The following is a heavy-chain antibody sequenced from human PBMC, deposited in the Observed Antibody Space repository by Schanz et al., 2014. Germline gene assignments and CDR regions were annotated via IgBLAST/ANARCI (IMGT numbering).Heavy chain of an antibody. CDR1: GGTFSSYT. D-gene: IGHD2-2*02. V-gene: IGHV1-69*02. CDR2: IIPILGIA. J-gene: IGHJ6*03. CDR3: AGTYCSSTSCYTGYYYMDV. Sequence: QLQLVQSGAEVKKPGSSVKVSCKLSGGTFSSYTISWVRQAPGQGLEWMGRIIPILGIANYAQNFQGRVTITADKSTSTAYMELTSLRSEDTAVYYCAGTYCSSTSCYTGYYYMDVWGKGTTVNVSS.